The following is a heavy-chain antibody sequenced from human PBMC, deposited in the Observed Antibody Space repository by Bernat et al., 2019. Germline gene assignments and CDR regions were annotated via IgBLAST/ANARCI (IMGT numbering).Heavy chain of an antibody. Sequence: QVQLVESGGGVVQPGRSLRLSCAASGFTFSSYGMHWVRQAPGKGLEWVAVIWYDGSNKYYADSVKGRFTISRDNSENTLYLQMNSLRAEDTAVYYCARDLDSSSLDYWGQGTLVTVSS. V-gene: IGHV3-33*01. D-gene: IGHD6-6*01. CDR3: ARDLDSSSLDY. CDR2: IWYDGSNK. J-gene: IGHJ4*02. CDR1: GFTFSSYG.